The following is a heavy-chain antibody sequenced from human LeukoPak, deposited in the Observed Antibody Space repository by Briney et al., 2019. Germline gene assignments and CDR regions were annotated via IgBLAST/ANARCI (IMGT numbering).Heavy chain of an antibody. CDR1: GYTLTELS. Sequence: RASVKVSCKVSGYTLTELSMHWVRQAPGKGLEWMGGFDPEDGEAIYAQKFQGRVTMTEDTSTDTAYMELSSLRSGDTAVYYCATGTFYGMDVWGQGTTVTVSS. J-gene: IGHJ6*02. V-gene: IGHV1-24*01. CDR2: FDPEDGEA. CDR3: ATGTFYGMDV.